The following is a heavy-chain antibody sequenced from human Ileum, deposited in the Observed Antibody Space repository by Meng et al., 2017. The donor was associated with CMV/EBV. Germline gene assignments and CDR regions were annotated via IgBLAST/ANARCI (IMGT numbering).Heavy chain of an antibody. CDR2: INHSGST. V-gene: IGHV4-34*01. Sequence: LSLTCAVYGGSFSGYYCSWIRQPPGKGLEWIGEINHSGSTNYNPSLKSRVTISVDTSKNQFSLKLSSVTAADTAVYYCARGPNWFDPWGQGTLVTVSS. J-gene: IGHJ5*02. CDR1: GGSFSGYY. CDR3: ARGPNWFDP.